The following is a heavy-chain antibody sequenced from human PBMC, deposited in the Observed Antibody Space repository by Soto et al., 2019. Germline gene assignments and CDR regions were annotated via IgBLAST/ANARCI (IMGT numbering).Heavy chain of an antibody. D-gene: IGHD3-3*01. CDR1: GFTFSSYG. V-gene: IGHV3-30*18. CDR2: ISYDGSNK. J-gene: IGHJ4*02. CDR3: VKSFLEWLFSSIHYFDY. Sequence: QVQLVESGGGVVQPGRSLRLSCAASGFTFSSYGMHWVRQAPGKGLEWVAVISYDGSNKYYADSVKGRFTISRDNSKNTLYLQMNSLRAEDTAVYYCVKSFLEWLFSSIHYFDYWGQGTLVTVSS.